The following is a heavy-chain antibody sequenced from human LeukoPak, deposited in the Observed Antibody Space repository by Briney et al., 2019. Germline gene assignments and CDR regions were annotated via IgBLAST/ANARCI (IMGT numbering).Heavy chain of an antibody. V-gene: IGHV4-59*01. J-gene: IGHJ4*02. CDR3: ARDGYSYGSDY. CDR2: IYYSGST. D-gene: IGHD5-18*01. Sequence: SETLSLTCTVSGGSISSYYWSWIRQPPGKGLEWIGCIYYSGSTNYNPSLKSRVTISVDTSKNQFSLKLSSVTAADTAVYYYARDGYSYGSDYWGQGTLVTVSS. CDR1: GGSISSYY.